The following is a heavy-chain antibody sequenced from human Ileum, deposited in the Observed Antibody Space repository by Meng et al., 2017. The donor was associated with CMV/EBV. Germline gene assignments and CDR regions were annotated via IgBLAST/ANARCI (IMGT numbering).Heavy chain of an antibody. CDR3: ARDRRHYGDSSGYGSLDY. D-gene: IGHD3-22*01. V-gene: IGHV3-11*04. CDR2: ISASATTI. Sequence: FTFSDYYMSWIRQAPGKGLEWVSYISASATTIYYADSVKGRFTISRDNAKNSLYLQMNSLRAEDTAVYYCARDRRHYGDSSGYGSLDYWGQGTLVTVSS. J-gene: IGHJ4*02. CDR1: FTFSDYY.